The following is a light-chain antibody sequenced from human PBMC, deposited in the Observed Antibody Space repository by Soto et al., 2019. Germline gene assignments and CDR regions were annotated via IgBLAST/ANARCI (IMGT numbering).Light chain of an antibody. CDR1: RRDVGSYNY. Sequence: QSALTQPRSVSGSPGQSVTISCTGTRRDVGSYNYVSWYQQHPGKAPKLMIYDVSKRPSGVPDRFSGFKSGNTASLTISGLQAEDEADYSCCSHAGTYIYVFGTGTKVTVL. CDR3: CSHAGTYIYV. J-gene: IGLJ1*01. CDR2: DVS. V-gene: IGLV2-11*01.